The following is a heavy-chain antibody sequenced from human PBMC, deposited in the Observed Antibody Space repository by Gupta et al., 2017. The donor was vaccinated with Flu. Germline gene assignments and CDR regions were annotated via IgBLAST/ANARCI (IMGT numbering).Heavy chain of an antibody. V-gene: IGHV3-23*01. CDR1: GFTFSSYA. D-gene: IGHD5-24*01. J-gene: IGHJ4*02. CDR3: AKHMSAVAMATIPSDY. Sequence: EVQLLESGGGLVQPGGSLRLSCAASGFTFSSYAMSWVRQAPGKGLEWVSAISGSGGSTYYADSVKGRFTISRNNSENTLYLQMNSLRAEDTAVYYCAKHMSAVAMATIPSDYWGQGTRVTVSS. CDR2: ISGSGGST.